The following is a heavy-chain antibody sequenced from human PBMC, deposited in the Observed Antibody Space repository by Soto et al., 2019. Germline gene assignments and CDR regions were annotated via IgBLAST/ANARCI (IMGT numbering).Heavy chain of an antibody. CDR2: ISGSGGST. Sequence: EVQLLESGGGLVQPGGSLRLSCAASGFTFSSYAMSWVRQAPGKGLEWVSAISGSGGSTYYADSVKGRFTIPRDDPKNALLLQRNSPKAEATAVHYCAKRKETTETAASAPRGQGTLVPVSS. CDR3: AKRKETTETAASAP. D-gene: IGHD4-17*01. J-gene: IGHJ5*02. CDR1: GFTFSSYA. V-gene: IGHV3-23*01.